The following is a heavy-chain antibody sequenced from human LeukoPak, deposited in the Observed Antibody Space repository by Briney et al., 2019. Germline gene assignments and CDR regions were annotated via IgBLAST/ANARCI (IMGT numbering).Heavy chain of an antibody. CDR2: IIPILGIA. D-gene: IGHD2-15*01. CDR1: GGTFSSYA. V-gene: IGHV1-69*04. J-gene: IGHJ4*02. CDR3: AREWWPDPCYFDY. Sequence: VASVKVSCKASGGTFSSYAISWVRQAPGQGLEWMGRIIPILGIANYAQKFQGRVTITADKSTSTAHMELSSLRSEDTAVYYCAREWWPDPCYFDYWGQGTLVTVSS.